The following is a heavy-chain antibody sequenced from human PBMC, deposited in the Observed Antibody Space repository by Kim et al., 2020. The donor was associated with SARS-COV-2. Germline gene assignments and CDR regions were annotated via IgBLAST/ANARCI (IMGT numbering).Heavy chain of an antibody. CDR1: GYTFTNNA. V-gene: IGHV7-4-1*02. CDR2: INTDTGNP. D-gene: IGHD3-16*02. J-gene: IGHJ4*02. CDR3: ARVIWGTYRYTDY. Sequence: ASVKVSCKASGYTFTNNAISWVRQAPGQGLEWMGWINTDTGNPTYAQAFTRRFVFSVDTSVTTAYLQISSLEAEDTALYYCARVIWGTYRYTDYWGQGTLRTVAS.